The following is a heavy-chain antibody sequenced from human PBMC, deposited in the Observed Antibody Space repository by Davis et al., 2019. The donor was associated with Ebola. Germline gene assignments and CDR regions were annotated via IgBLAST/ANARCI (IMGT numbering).Heavy chain of an antibody. CDR2: IYTGDSDT. Sequence: GESLKISCKDSGNSFTSHWIGWVRQMPGKGLDWMGIIYTGDSDTRYSPSFRGQVIISADKSIKTAFLQWGSLKASDTALYYCASLRRTITGMDDAFDMWGQGTMVTVSS. V-gene: IGHV5-51*01. CDR1: GNSFTSHW. CDR3: ASLRRTITGMDDAFDM. J-gene: IGHJ3*02. D-gene: IGHD2-8*02.